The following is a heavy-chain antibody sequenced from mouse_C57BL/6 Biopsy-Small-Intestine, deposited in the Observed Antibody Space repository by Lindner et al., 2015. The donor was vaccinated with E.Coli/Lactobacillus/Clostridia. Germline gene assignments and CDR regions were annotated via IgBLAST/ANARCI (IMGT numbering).Heavy chain of an antibody. CDR1: GYTFTEYT. CDR3: ARRGLITAVVAPDY. Sequence: VQLQESGAELVKPGASVKLSCKASGYTFTEYTIHWVKQRSGQGLEWIGWFYPGSGSIKYNEKFKDKATLTADKSSSTAYMQLSSLTSEDSAVYYCARRGLITAVVAPDYWGQGTTLTVSS. J-gene: IGHJ2*01. CDR2: FYPGSGSI. V-gene: IGHV1-62-2*01. D-gene: IGHD1-1*01.